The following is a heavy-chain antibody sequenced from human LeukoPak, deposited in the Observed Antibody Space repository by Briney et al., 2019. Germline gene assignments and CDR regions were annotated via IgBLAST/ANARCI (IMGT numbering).Heavy chain of an antibody. CDR3: AKVTHSTIAAPYGMDV. CDR2: ISGSSSST. V-gene: IGHV3-23*01. Sequence: GGSLTVPCLACGFSFRRYFLMGVGQAPARGRAGVSGISGSSSSTYYADSVKGRFTISRDNSKNTLYLQMNSLRAEDTAVYYCAKVTHSTIAAPYGMDVWGQGTTVTVSS. CDR1: GFSFRRYF. D-gene: IGHD6-6*01. J-gene: IGHJ6*02.